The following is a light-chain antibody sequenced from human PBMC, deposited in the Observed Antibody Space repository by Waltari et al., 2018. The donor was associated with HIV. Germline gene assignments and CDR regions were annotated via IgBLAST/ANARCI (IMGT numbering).Light chain of an antibody. J-gene: IGKJ2*03. Sequence: EVVLTQSPGTMSLSPGDRATLSCRASQSVSSSFLAWYQQKPGTAPRHLIYCASNGATGKPDRFSGSGSGTDFTLTVNRQGPEGFAVDYCQQYDTSLGSFGQGTKLVIK. CDR2: CAS. CDR1: QSVSSSF. CDR3: QQYDTSLGS. V-gene: IGKV3-20*01.